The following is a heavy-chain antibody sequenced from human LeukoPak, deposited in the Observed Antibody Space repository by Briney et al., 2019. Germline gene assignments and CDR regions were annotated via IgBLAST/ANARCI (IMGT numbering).Heavy chain of an antibody. CDR2: ISGSDGST. D-gene: IGHD2-15*01. V-gene: IGHV3-23*01. CDR3: AKANVVAAMADWFDP. J-gene: IGHJ5*02. Sequence: GGSLRLSCAASGFTLSSYAMRWVRQALGKGLEWVSAISGSDGSTYYADSVKGRFTMSRDNSKNTLYLQMNSLRAEDTAVYYCAKANVVAAMADWFDPWGQGTLVTVSS. CDR1: GFTLSSYA.